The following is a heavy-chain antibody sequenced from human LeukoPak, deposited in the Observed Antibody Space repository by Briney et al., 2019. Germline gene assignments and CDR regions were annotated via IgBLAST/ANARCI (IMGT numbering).Heavy chain of an antibody. CDR1: GFTVSSNY. Sequence: GGSLRLSCAASGFTVSSNYMSWVRQAPGKGLEWVSAISGSGGSTYYADSVKGRFTISRDNSKNTLYLQMNSLRAEDTAVYYCAKVGTTVTTLDYWGQGTLVTVSS. D-gene: IGHD4-17*01. CDR2: ISGSGGST. V-gene: IGHV3-23*01. J-gene: IGHJ4*02. CDR3: AKVGTTVTTLDY.